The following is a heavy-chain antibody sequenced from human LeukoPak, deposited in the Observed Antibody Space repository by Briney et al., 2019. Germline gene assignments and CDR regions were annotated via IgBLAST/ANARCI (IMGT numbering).Heavy chain of an antibody. CDR3: ARETMVRFDP. CDR2: VYYSGST. D-gene: IGHD3-10*01. V-gene: IGHV4-59*01. CDR1: GGYISSYY. Sequence: NPSETLSLTCTVSGGYISSYYWSWIRQPPGEGLEWIGYVYYSGSTNYNPSLKSRVTISVDTSKNQFSLKLSSVTAADTAVYYCARETMVRFDPWGQGTLVTVSS. J-gene: IGHJ5*02.